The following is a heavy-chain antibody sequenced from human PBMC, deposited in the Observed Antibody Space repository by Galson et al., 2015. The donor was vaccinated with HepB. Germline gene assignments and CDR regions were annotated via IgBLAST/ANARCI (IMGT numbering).Heavy chain of an antibody. Sequence: SLRLSCAASGFTFSSYAMSWVRQAPGKGLEWVSAISGSGGSTYYADSVKGRFTISRDNSKNTLYLQMNSLRAEDTAVYYCAKKSLPVDAFDIWGQGAMVTVSS. CDR2: ISGSGGST. J-gene: IGHJ3*02. CDR3: AKKSLPVDAFDI. V-gene: IGHV3-23*01. CDR1: GFTFSSYA.